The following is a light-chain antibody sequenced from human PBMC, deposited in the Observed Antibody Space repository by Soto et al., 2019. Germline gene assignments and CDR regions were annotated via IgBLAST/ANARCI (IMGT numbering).Light chain of an antibody. J-gene: IGKJ1*01. Sequence: VLTQSPGTLSLSPGERATLSCRASQSVGGYLAWYPQKPGQAPRLLIYTASNRPTGIPDRFSGSGSETDFTLTLSRLEPEDFATYYCQQYGYSPKTFGRGTKVEI. V-gene: IGKV3-20*01. CDR2: TAS. CDR3: QQYGYSPKT. CDR1: QSVGGY.